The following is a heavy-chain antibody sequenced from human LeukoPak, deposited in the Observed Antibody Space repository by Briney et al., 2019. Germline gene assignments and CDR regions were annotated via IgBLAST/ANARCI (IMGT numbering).Heavy chain of an antibody. CDR3: ARDEVNYYSY. V-gene: IGHV1-2*02. CDR2: INPNSGGT. CDR1: GYSFTAFY. Sequence: ASVKVSCKTSGYSFTAFYIHWVRQAPGQGLEWMGWINPNSGGTNYAQKFQGRVTMTRDTSISTAYMELSRLRSDDTAVYYCARDEVNYYSYWGQGTLVTVSS. J-gene: IGHJ4*02. D-gene: IGHD3-10*01.